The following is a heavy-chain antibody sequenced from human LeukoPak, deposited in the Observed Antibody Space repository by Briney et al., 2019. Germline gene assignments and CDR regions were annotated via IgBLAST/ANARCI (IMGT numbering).Heavy chain of an antibody. CDR1: GFTFSSYA. D-gene: IGHD1-26*01. J-gene: IGHJ4*02. CDR2: ISYDGSNK. CDR3: ARDGRELLGGVYFDY. Sequence: GGSLRLSCAASGFTFSSYAMHWVRQAPGKGLEWVAVISYDGSNKYYADSVKGRFTISRDNSKNTLYLQMNSPRAEDTAVYYCARDGRELLGGVYFDYWGQGTLVTVSS. V-gene: IGHV3-30-3*01.